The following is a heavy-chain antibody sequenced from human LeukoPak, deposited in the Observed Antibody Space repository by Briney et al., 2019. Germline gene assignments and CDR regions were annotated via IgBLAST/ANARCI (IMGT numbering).Heavy chain of an antibody. J-gene: IGHJ4*02. CDR3: AVAVAGEDVDY. CDR2: IYYSGST. V-gene: IGHV4-31*03. Sequence: SETLSLTCTVSGGSISSGGYYWSWIRQHPGKGLEWIGYIYYSGSTYYNPSLKSRVTISVDTSKNQFSLKLSSVTAAGTAVYYCAVAVAGEDVDYWGQGTLVTVSS. D-gene: IGHD6-19*01. CDR1: GGSISSGGYY.